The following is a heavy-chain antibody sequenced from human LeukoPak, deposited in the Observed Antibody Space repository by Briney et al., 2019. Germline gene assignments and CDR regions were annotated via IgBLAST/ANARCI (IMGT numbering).Heavy chain of an antibody. CDR3: ARVRSMVRGVTPFDY. Sequence: GGSLRLSCAASGFTFSSYSMNWVRQAPGKGLEWVSSISSSSSYIYYADSVKGRFTISRDNAKDSLYLQMNSLRAEDTAVYYCARVRSMVRGVTPFDYWGQGTLVTVSS. J-gene: IGHJ4*02. CDR1: GFTFSSYS. V-gene: IGHV3-21*01. CDR2: ISSSSSYI. D-gene: IGHD3-10*01.